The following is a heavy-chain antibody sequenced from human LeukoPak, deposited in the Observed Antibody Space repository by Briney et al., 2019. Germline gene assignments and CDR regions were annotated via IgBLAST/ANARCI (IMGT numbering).Heavy chain of an antibody. CDR3: AKDRIVVVPAAVDY. J-gene: IGHJ4*02. D-gene: IGHD2-2*01. Sequence: GGSLRLAYAAFGFSFSNYWMGWVRQAPGKGLEGVSNIKQDGSEKYYVDSVKGRFTISRDNAKNSLYPQMNSLRAEDTAVYYCAKDRIVVVPAAVDYWGQGTLVTVSS. CDR1: GFSFSNYW. CDR2: IKQDGSEK. V-gene: IGHV3-7*03.